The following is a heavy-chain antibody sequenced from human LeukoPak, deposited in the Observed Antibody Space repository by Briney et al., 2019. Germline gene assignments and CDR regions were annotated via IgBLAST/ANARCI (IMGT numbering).Heavy chain of an antibody. CDR1: GFTFSSYS. D-gene: IGHD3-10*01. Sequence: GGSLRLSCAASGFTFSSYSMNWVRQAPGKGLEWVSSISSSSSYIYYADSVKGRFTISRDNAKNSLYLQMNSLRAEDTALYYCARSDYYGSGTPDYWGQGTLVTVSS. V-gene: IGHV3-21*01. CDR3: ARSDYYGSGTPDY. CDR2: ISSSSSYI. J-gene: IGHJ4*02.